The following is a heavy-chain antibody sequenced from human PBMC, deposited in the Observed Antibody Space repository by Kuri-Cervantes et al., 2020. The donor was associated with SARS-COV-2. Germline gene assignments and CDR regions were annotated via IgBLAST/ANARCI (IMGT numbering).Heavy chain of an antibody. CDR1: GGTFSSYA. CDR3: ARDCSGTDCNVIVYALSD. J-gene: IGHJ4*02. CDR2: IIPMFGTA. V-gene: IGHV1-69*13. Sequence: SVKVSCKASGGTFSSYAISWVRRAPGQGLEWVGGIIPMFGTADYAQKFQGRVTVTADESTSTVYMELTSLRSDDTAMYYCARDCSGTDCNVIVYALSDWGQGTLVTVSS. D-gene: IGHD2-8*01.